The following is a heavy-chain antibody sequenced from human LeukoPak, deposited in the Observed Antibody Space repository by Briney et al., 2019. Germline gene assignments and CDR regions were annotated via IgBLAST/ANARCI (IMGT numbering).Heavy chain of an antibody. CDR3: ANSGVSSGCLYY. CDR1: GFTFRSYG. CDR2: ISYDGSNT. Sequence: QPGGSLRLSCAASGFTFRSYGMGGVRQAGGRGRGWVAVISYDGSNTYYAYSVKGRFTISIDNSKNTLSLQMNSLRAEDTAVYYCANSGVSSGCLYYWGQGTLLTAAS. J-gene: IGHJ4*02. D-gene: IGHD3-22*01. V-gene: IGHV3-30*18.